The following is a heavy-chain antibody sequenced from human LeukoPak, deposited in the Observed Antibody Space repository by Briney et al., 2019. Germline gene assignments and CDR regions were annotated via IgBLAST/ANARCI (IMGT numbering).Heavy chain of an antibody. D-gene: IGHD3-3*01. CDR2: ISSTSSYM. CDR3: ARRSLRSTALDY. J-gene: IGHJ4*02. V-gene: IGHV3-21*01. Sequence: GGSLRLSCAASGFTFSSNSMNWVRQAPGKGLEWVSSISSTSSYMYYAESLKGRFTISRDNAKNSLYLQMNSLRAEDTAVYYCARRSLRSTALDYWGQGTLVTVSS. CDR1: GFTFSSNS.